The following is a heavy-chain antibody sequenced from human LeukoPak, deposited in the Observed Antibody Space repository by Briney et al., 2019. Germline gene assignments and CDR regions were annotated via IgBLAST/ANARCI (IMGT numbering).Heavy chain of an antibody. CDR3: ARVVGDYNGLFDY. CDR1: GYTFTSYD. D-gene: IGHD3-16*01. V-gene: IGHV1-8*03. Sequence: GASVKVSCKASGYTFTSYDINWVRQATGQGLEWMGWMNPNSGNTGYAQKFQGRVTITRNTSISTAYMELSSLRSVDTAVYYCARVVGDYNGLFDYWGQGTLVTVSS. J-gene: IGHJ4*02. CDR2: MNPNSGNT.